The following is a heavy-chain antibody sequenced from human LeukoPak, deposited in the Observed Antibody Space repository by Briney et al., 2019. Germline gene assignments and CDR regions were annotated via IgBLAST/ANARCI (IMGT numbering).Heavy chain of an antibody. CDR1: GGSLSDYY. CDR2: INRSGNT. V-gene: IGHV4-34*01. Sequence: PSETLSLTCAIYGGSLSDYYWSWIRQPPGEGLEWIGEINRSGNTNYNPSLKSRVSISVDTSKNQFSLKLTSVTAADTAVYYCARDPDYWGQGTLVTVSS. CDR3: ARDPDY. J-gene: IGHJ4*02.